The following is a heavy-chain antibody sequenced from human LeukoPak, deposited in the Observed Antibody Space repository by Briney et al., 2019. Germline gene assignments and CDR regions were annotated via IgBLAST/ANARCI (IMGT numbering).Heavy chain of an antibody. CDR3: AKGSCTNGVCYPYYYYYMDV. Sequence: GGSLRLSCAASGFTFINYAMHWVRQAPGKGLEWVSLISWDGGSTYYADSVKGRFTISRDNSKNSLYLQMNSLRAEDTALYYCAKGSCTNGVCYPYYYYYMDVWGIGTTVTVSS. J-gene: IGHJ6*03. CDR2: ISWDGGST. CDR1: GFTFINYA. D-gene: IGHD2-8*01. V-gene: IGHV3-43D*03.